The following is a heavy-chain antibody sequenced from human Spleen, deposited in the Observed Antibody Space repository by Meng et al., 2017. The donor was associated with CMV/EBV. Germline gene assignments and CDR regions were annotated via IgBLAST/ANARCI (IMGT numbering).Heavy chain of an antibody. J-gene: IGHJ3*02. CDR3: ARVRHLWGFYAFDI. CDR1: GGTFSSHD. D-gene: IGHD3-16*01. CDR2: IIPIFGTA. V-gene: IGHV1-69*05. Sequence: SGGTFSSHDIRWVRQAPGQGLEWMGGIIPIFGTANYAQKFQGRVTITTDESTSTAYMELSSLRSEDTAVYYCARVRHLWGFYAFDIWGQGTMVTVSS.